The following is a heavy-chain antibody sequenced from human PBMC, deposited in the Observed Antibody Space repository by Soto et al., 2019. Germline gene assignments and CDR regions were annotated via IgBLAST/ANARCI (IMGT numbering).Heavy chain of an antibody. Sequence: SETLSLTCTVSGGSISSGGYYWSWIRQHPGKGLEWIGYIYYSGSTYYNPSLKSRVTISVDTSKNQFSLKLSSVTAADTAVYYCARDGSSWYAPYNWFDPWGQGTLVTVSS. CDR1: GGSISSGGYY. CDR3: ARDGSSWYAPYNWFDP. V-gene: IGHV4-31*03. D-gene: IGHD6-13*01. CDR2: IYYSGST. J-gene: IGHJ5*02.